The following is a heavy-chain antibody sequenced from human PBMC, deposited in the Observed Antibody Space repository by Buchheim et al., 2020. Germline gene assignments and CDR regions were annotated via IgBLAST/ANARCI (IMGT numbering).Heavy chain of an antibody. CDR3: ARRDYSTSSQWYFDL. V-gene: IGHV5-10-1*01. Sequence: EVQLVQSGAEVKKPGESLRISCKGSGYSFTNYWINWVRQMPGKGLEWMGRIDPSDSYTYYSPSFQGHVTISVDKSIRTAYLQWSSLKASDTGMYYCARRDYSTSSQWYFDLWGRGTL. CDR1: GYSFTNYW. D-gene: IGHD3-16*01. CDR2: IDPSDSYT. J-gene: IGHJ2*01.